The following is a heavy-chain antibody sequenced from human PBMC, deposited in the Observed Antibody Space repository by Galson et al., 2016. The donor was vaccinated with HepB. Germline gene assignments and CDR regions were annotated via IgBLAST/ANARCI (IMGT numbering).Heavy chain of an antibody. D-gene: IGHD4-17*01. CDR3: AKDGGEDRTTAKPAD. V-gene: IGHV3-9*01. J-gene: IGHJ4*02. CDR1: GFTFHDHA. Sequence: SLRLSCAASGFTFHDHAMHWVRQTPGKGLEWVSGISWNSRNIGYADSVKGRFTISRDNAKNSVFLQMNRLRPEDTALYYCAKDGGEDRTTAKPADWGQGTLVTVSS. CDR2: ISWNSRNI.